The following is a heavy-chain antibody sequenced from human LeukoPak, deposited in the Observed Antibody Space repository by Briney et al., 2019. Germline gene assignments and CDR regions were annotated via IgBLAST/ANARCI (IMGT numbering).Heavy chain of an antibody. J-gene: IGHJ4*02. CDR2: TYYSGNT. V-gene: IGHV4-59*12. CDR3: ARGAVDVSCSGGSCYHLDY. Sequence: SETLSLTCTVSGGSISSYYWSWIRQPPGKGLEWIGYTYYSGNTNYNPSLKSRVSISIDTSKNQFSLQLSSVTAADTAVYYCARGAVDVSCSGGSCYHLDYWGQGTLVTVSS. CDR1: GGSISSYY. D-gene: IGHD2-15*01.